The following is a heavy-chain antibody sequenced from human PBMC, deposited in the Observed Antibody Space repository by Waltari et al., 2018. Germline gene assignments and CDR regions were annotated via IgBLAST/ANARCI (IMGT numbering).Heavy chain of an antibody. CDR2: IYYSGST. V-gene: IGHV4-39*07. CDR1: GGSISNSSYY. J-gene: IGHJ6*04. Sequence: QLQLQESGPGLVKHSETLSLTCTVSGGSISNSSYYWGWIRQPPGKGLEWIGSIYYSGSTYYNPSLNSRVTISVDPSKNHFSLKLSSVTAADTAVYYCARGLSWGKGTTVTISS. CDR3: ARGLS.